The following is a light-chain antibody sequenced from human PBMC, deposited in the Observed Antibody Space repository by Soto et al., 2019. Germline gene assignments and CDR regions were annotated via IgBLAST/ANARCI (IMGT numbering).Light chain of an antibody. CDR3: QQRSNWPPEIT. V-gene: IGKV3-11*01. CDR2: DAS. J-gene: IGKJ5*01. Sequence: EIVWTQSPATLSLSPGERATLSCRASQSVSSSLVWYQQKTGEAPRLLIYDASNRATGIPARFSGSGSGTDFTLNISSLEPEDFAVYYCQQRSNWPPEITFGQGTRLEIK. CDR1: QSVSSS.